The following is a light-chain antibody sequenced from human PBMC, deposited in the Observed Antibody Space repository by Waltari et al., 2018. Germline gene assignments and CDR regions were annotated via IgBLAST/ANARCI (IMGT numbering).Light chain of an antibody. CDR2: RAS. J-gene: IGKJ3*01. CDR3: QQYYSRPQS. V-gene: IGKV4-1*01. CDR1: QSVSSNSDRKSY. Sequence: DIVLTQSPDSLPVSLGERASINCKSSQSVSSNSDRKSYLAWYQQKPGQPPKGLISRASTRESGVPDRFSGSGSGTDFTLTISSLEAEDVAVYYCQQYYSRPQSFGPGTKVEIK.